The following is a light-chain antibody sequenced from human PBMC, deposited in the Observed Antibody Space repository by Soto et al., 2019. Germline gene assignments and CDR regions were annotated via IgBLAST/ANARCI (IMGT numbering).Light chain of an antibody. CDR1: SSDVGGYKY. CDR2: GVY. Sequence: QSALAQPPSASGSPGQSVTISCTGTSSDVGGYKYVSWYQQYPGKAPKLMIFGVYDRPSGVSDRFSGSKSGNTASLTIFGLQLEDEAVYYCSSYTSGSTLPWVFGTGTKVTVL. V-gene: IGLV2-14*01. CDR3: SSYTSGSTLPWV. J-gene: IGLJ1*01.